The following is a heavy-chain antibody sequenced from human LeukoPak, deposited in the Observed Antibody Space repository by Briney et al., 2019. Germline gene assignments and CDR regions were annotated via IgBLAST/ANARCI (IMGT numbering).Heavy chain of an antibody. V-gene: IGHV3-7*03. CDR2: INKDGSEK. Sequence: GGSLRLPCVVSRLTFSGYWMRWVRQAPGKGLEWVAAINKDGSEKRYVDSVEGRFTISRDNARNSVYLQMTSLGADDTAAYYCATYTQHFGAPGGADYWGLGTLVTVSS. J-gene: IGHJ4*02. CDR1: RLTFSGYW. CDR3: ATYTQHFGAPGGADY. D-gene: IGHD2-8*02.